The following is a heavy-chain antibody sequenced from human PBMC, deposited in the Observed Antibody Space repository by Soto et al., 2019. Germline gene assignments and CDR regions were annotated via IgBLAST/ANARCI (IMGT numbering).Heavy chain of an antibody. D-gene: IGHD3-16*01. CDR2: ISYDGSNK. V-gene: IGHV3-30*03. Sequence: GGSLRLSCAASGFTFSSYGMHWVRQAPGKGLEWVAVISYDGSNKYYADSVKGRFTISRDNSKNTLYLRMNSLRAEDTAVYYCVLEPGSLLMTFYFQHWGQGTLVTVSS. J-gene: IGHJ1*01. CDR3: VLEPGSLLMTFYFQH. CDR1: GFTFSSYG.